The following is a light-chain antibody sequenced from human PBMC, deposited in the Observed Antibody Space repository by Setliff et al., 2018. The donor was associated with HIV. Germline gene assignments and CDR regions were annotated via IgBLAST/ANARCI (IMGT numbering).Light chain of an antibody. J-gene: IGLJ1*01. CDR1: SSDVGGYNY. CDR3: CSYAGSYTYV. V-gene: IGLV2-11*01. Sequence: QSALTQPRSVSGSPGQSVTISCTGTSSDVGGYNYVSWYQQHPGKAPKLKIYDVSKRPSGVPDRFSGSKSGNTASLTIPGLQAEDEADYYRCSYAGSYTYVFGTGTKVTVL. CDR2: DVS.